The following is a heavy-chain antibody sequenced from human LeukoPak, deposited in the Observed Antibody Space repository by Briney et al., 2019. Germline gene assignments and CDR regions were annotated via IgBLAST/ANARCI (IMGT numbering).Heavy chain of an antibody. CDR3: ARGNSYGSVYFDY. D-gene: IGHD5-18*01. J-gene: IGHJ4*02. CDR2: IYYSGST. V-gene: IGHV4-59*12. Sequence: SETLSLTCTVSGGSISSYYWSWIRQPPGKGLEWIGYIYYSGSTNYNPSLKSRVTISVDTSKNQFSLKLSSVTAADTAVYYCARGNSYGSVYFDYWGQGTLVTVSS. CDR1: GGSISSYY.